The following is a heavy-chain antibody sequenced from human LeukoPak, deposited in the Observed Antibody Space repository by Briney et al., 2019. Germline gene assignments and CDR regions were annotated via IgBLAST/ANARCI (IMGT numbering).Heavy chain of an antibody. J-gene: IGHJ3*02. D-gene: IGHD6-19*01. CDR3: ARCGSSSGWYRDAFDI. V-gene: IGHV4-59*08. CDR1: GVSISGYH. Sequence: NASETLSLTCNVSGVSISGYHWSWIRQPPGKGLEWLGYIYYSGSSNYNPSLKSRVTISVDSSKNQFSLKLSSVTAADTAVYYCARCGSSSGWYRDAFDIWGQGTMVTVS. CDR2: IYYSGSS.